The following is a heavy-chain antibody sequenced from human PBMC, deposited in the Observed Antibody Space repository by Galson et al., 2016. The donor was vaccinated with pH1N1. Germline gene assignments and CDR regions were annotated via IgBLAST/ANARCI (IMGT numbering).Heavy chain of an antibody. CDR2: ISIGATVI. Sequence: SLRLSCAASSFSFSDSPMNWVRRAPGKGLEWLSFISIGATVITYADSVKGRFTISRDDANKLLYLQMNNLRAEDTAVYYCASDRAWAFDNWGQGALVTVSS. CDR1: SFSFSDSP. V-gene: IGHV3-48*01. CDR3: ASDRAWAFDN. D-gene: IGHD3-10*01. J-gene: IGHJ4*02.